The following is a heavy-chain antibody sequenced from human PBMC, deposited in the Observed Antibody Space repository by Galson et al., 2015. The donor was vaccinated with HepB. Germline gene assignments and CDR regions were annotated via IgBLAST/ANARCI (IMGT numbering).Heavy chain of an antibody. CDR3: SPSVGDDLSSLYFHH. CDR2: IRTKTYGETR. V-gene: IGHV3-49*03. Sequence: SLRLSCAASGFNFGDYTMSWIRQAPGRGLEWVGFIRTKTYGETRTYAASVSGRTIISRDDSKNIAYLYMTSLTADDTAVYYCSPSVGDDLSSLYFHHWGQGTLVTVSS. J-gene: IGHJ1*01. CDR1: GFNFGDYT. D-gene: IGHD4-17*01.